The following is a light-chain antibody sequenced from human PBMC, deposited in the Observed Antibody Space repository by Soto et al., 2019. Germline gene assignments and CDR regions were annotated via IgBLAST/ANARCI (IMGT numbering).Light chain of an antibody. CDR2: DAS. CDR3: QQRFGT. Sequence: EIVLTQSPATLSLSPGERAALSCRASQSVSSYLAWYQQKPGQAPRLLIYDASNRATGIPARFSGSGSGTDFTLTISSLEPEDFAVYYCQQRFGTFGQGTKVDIK. J-gene: IGKJ1*01. CDR1: QSVSSY. V-gene: IGKV3-11*01.